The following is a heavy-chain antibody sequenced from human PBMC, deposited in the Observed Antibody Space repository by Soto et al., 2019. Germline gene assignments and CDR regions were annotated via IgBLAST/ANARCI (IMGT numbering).Heavy chain of an antibody. Sequence: AGGSLRLSCAASGFTFSSYWMSWVRQAPGKGLEWVANIKQDGSERYYVDSVKGRVTISRDNAKNSLYLQMNSLRAEDTAVYYCARDSAITADPHDYWGQGTLVTVYS. CDR3: ARDSAITADPHDY. D-gene: IGHD6-13*01. CDR1: GFTFSSYW. V-gene: IGHV3-7*01. CDR2: IKQDGSER. J-gene: IGHJ4*02.